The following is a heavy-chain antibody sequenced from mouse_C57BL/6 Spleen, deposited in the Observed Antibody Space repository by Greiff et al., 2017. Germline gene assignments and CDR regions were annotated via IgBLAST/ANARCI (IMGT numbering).Heavy chain of an antibody. CDR1: GFTFSSYA. V-gene: IGHV5-9-1*02. J-gene: IGHJ1*03. Sequence: EVMLVESGAGLVKPGGSLKLSCAASGFTFSSYAMSWVRQTPEKRLEWVAYISSGGDYIYYADTVKGRFTISSDNARNTLYLQMSSLKSEDTAMYNCTREDVYYGSSRYFDVWGTGTTVTVSS. D-gene: IGHD1-1*01. CDR2: ISSGGDYI. CDR3: TREDVYYGSSRYFDV.